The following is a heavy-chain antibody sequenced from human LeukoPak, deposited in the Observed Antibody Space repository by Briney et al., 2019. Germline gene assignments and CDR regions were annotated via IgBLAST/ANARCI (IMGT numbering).Heavy chain of an antibody. J-gene: IGHJ4*02. CDR3: ARGVAVAGTPFDY. Sequence: SETLSLTCAVSGGSISSGGYSWSWIRQPPGKGLEWIGYIYYSGSTYYNPSLKSRVTISVDTSKNQFSLKLSSVTAADTAVYYCARGVAVAGTPFDYWGQGTLVTVSS. CDR1: GGSISSGGYS. CDR2: IYYSGST. D-gene: IGHD6-19*01. V-gene: IGHV4-30-4*07.